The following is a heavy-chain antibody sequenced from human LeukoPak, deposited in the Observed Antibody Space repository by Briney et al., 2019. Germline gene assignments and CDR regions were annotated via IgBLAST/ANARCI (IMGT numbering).Heavy chain of an antibody. Sequence: SGRSLRLSCAASGFTFSSYAMHWVRQAPGKGLEWVAVISHDGSNKYNADSVKGRFSISRDNSENTVYLQMNSLRAEDTAVYYCAKPTPGGYYYYGMDVWGQGTTVTVSS. CDR2: ISHDGSNK. CDR1: GFTFSSYA. D-gene: IGHD1-14*01. CDR3: AKPTPGGYYYYGMDV. J-gene: IGHJ6*02. V-gene: IGHV3-30*18.